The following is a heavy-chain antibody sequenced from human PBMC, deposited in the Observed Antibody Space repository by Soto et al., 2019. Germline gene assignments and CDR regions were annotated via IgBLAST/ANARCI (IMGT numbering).Heavy chain of an antibody. CDR3: ARGGGYDPFDY. V-gene: IGHV4-30-2*01. Sequence: SETLSLTCTLSGASITYGGYSWSWIRQPPGKDLEWLGYISHLESTFYNPSFQSRLTLSIYRSKNQFSLKLASMTAADTAVYYCARGGGYDPFDYWGQGTLVTVSS. CDR1: GASITYGGYS. CDR2: ISHLEST. J-gene: IGHJ4*02. D-gene: IGHD5-12*01.